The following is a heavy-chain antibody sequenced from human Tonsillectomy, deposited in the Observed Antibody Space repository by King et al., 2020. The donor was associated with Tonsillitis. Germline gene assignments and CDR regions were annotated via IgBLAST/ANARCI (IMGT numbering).Heavy chain of an antibody. J-gene: IGHJ5*02. CDR3: ARGRYTWNDVNWFDP. CDR2: INHSGST. Sequence: VQLQQWGAGLLKPSETLSLTCAVYGGSFSGYYWSWIRQPPGKGLEWIGEINHSGSTNYNPSLKSRVTISVDTSKNQFSLKLSSVTAADTAVYYCARGRYTWNDVNWFDPWGQGTLVTVSS. D-gene: IGHD1-20*01. V-gene: IGHV4-34*01. CDR1: GGSFSGYY.